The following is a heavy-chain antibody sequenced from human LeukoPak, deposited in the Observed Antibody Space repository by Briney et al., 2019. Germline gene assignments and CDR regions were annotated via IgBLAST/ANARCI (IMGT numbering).Heavy chain of an antibody. D-gene: IGHD1-26*01. CDR1: GYTFTSYY. J-gene: IGHJ4*02. CDR3: ARAAWELLQFDY. V-gene: IGHV1-46*01. Sequence: APVKVSCKASGYTFTSYYMHWVRQAPGQGLEWMGIINPRGGSTSYAQKFQGRVTMTRDTSTSTVYMELSSLRSEDTAVYYCARAAWELLQFDYWGQGTLVTVSS. CDR2: INPRGGST.